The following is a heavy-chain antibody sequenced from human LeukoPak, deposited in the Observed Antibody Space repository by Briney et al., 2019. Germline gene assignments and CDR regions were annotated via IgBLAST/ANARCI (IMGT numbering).Heavy chain of an antibody. CDR3: ARGIAATFDY. D-gene: IGHD6-6*01. Sequence: GASVKVSCKASAYTFTSSAFTWVRQAPGQGLEWMGWINPNSGGTNYAQKFQGRVTMTRDTSISTAYMELSRLRSDDTAVYYCARGIAATFDYWGQGTLVTVSS. J-gene: IGHJ4*02. CDR2: INPNSGGT. CDR1: AYTFTSSA. V-gene: IGHV1-2*02.